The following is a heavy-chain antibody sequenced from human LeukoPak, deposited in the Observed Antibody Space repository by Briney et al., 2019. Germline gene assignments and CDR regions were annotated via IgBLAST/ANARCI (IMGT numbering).Heavy chain of an antibody. J-gene: IGHJ4*02. Sequence: GGSLRLSCAASGFTFSSYSMNWVRQAPGKGLEWVSSISSTSIYMYHADSVKGRFTISRDNAKNSLYLQMNSLRAEDTSVYYCARDSVRNYFDYWGQGTLVTVSS. D-gene: IGHD5/OR15-5a*01. CDR3: ARDSVRNYFDY. V-gene: IGHV3-21*01. CDR2: ISSTSIYM. CDR1: GFTFSSYS.